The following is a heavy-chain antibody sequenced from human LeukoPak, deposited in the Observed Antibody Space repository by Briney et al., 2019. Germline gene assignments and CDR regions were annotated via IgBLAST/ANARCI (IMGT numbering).Heavy chain of an antibody. CDR1: GFTFSSCG. D-gene: IGHD2-15*01. J-gene: IGHJ4*02. CDR2: IRYDGSNK. V-gene: IGHV3-30*02. CDR3: AKPVQRYCSGGSCYASYFDY. Sequence: PGGSLRLSCAASGFTFSSCGMHWVRQAPGKGLEWVAFIRYDGSNKYYADSVKGRFTISRDNSKNTLYLQMNSLRAEDTAVYYCAKPVQRYCSGGSCYASYFDYWGQGTLVTVSS.